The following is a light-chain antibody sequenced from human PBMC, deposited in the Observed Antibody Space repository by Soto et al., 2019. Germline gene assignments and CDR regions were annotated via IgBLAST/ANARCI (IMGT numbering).Light chain of an antibody. CDR3: AAWDAGVSGPA. V-gene: IGLV1-47*01. Sequence: QTVVTQPPSASGTPGQRVTISCSGSSSNIGSKYVYWYQQLPGTAPKPLMYRNNQRPSGVPDRFSGSKSGTSASLAISGLRSEDEADYYCAAWDAGVSGPAFGGGTKVTVL. J-gene: IGLJ2*01. CDR2: RNN. CDR1: SSNIGSKY.